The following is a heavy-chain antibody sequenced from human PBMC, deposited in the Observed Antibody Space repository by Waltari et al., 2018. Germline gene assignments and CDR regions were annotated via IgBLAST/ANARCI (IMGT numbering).Heavy chain of an antibody. J-gene: IGHJ2*01. Sequence: QLQLQESGPGLVKPSETVSLTCTVSGGSISSVAYYWGWVRQPPGQGLEFIASTFYSGATYYNPSLASRVTISVDTSKNQFSLELTSVTDADTAVYYCARQDYYYVKGYFDLWGRGTLVTVSS. CDR2: TFYSGAT. CDR3: ARQDYYYVKGYFDL. V-gene: IGHV4-39*01. CDR1: GGSISSVAYY. D-gene: IGHD3-22*01.